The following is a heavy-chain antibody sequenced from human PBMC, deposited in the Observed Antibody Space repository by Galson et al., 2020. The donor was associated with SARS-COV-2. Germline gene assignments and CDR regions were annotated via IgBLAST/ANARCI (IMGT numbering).Heavy chain of an antibody. CDR1: GGSISTSSYY. CDR2: IYFSGST. J-gene: IGHJ4*02. D-gene: IGHD1-20*01. V-gene: IGHV4-39*01. CDR3: ARTSFYNWSLFDY. Sequence: SETLSLNCPVSGGSISTSSYYWGWIRQSPGKGLEWIGSIYFSGSTFYNPSLKSRATLSVDTSKNQFSLKLTSVTAADSAIYYCARTSFYNWSLFDYWGQGTLVTVSS.